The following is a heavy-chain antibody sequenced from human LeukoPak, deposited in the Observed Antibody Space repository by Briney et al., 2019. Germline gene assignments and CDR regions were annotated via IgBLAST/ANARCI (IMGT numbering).Heavy chain of an antibody. J-gene: IGHJ5*02. D-gene: IGHD3-10*01. V-gene: IGHV4-39*01. Sequence: SETLSLTCTVSGASVTSGGFYWGWLRQSPGKGLQWIATVYYTGSTYYNPSLKSRVTISIDTSKNQFSLNLRSLIAADTAVYYCARHSGSGSLSRPFDPWRRGTLVTVSS. CDR1: GASVTSGGFY. CDR3: ARHSGSGSLSRPFDP. CDR2: VYYTGST.